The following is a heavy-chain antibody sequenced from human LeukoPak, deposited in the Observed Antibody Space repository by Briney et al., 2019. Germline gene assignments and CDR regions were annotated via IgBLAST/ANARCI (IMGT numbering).Heavy chain of an antibody. Sequence: SETLSLICAVYGGSFSGYYWSWIRQPPGKGLEWIGEINHSGSTNYNPSLKSRVTISVDTSKNQFSLKLSSVTAADTAVYYCARERWLHAYPRVYFDYWGQGTLVTVSS. CDR3: ARERWLHAYPRVYFDY. CDR2: INHSGST. V-gene: IGHV4-34*01. J-gene: IGHJ4*02. CDR1: GGSFSGYY. D-gene: IGHD5-12*01.